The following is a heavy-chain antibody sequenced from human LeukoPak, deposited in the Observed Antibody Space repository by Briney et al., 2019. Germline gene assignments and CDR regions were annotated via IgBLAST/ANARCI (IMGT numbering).Heavy chain of an antibody. CDR3: ARGGGSSIAAAEGWFDP. J-gene: IGHJ5*02. CDR2: IYTSGST. V-gene: IGHV4-4*07. D-gene: IGHD6-13*01. CDR1: GGSISSYY. Sequence: SETLSLTCTVSGGSISSYYWSWIRQPAGKGLEWIGRIYTSGSTNYNPSLKGRVTISVDKSKNQFSLKLSSVTAADTAVYYCARGGGSSIAAAEGWFDPWGQGTLVTVSS.